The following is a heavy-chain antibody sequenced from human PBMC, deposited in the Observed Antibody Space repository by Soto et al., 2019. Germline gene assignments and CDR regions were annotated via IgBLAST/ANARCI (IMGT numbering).Heavy chain of an antibody. Sequence: QVQLVQSGAEVKKPGSSVKVSCKASGGTFSSYAISWVRQAPGQGLEWMGGIIPIFGTANYAQKFQGRVTIAADESTSTAYMELSSLRSEDTAVYYCARSPDRITLDWYFDLWGRGTLFTVSS. CDR3: ARSPDRITLDWYFDL. CDR1: GGTFSSYA. V-gene: IGHV1-69*01. D-gene: IGHD3-10*01. J-gene: IGHJ2*01. CDR2: IIPIFGTA.